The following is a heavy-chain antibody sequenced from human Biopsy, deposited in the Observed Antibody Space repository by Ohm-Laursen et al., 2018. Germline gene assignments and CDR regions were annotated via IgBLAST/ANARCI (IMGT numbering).Heavy chain of an antibody. V-gene: IGHV4-59*08. CDR3: ARRSAANWCFNL. CDR2: IYNTGDT. CDR1: GGSITSYS. J-gene: IGHJ2*01. D-gene: IGHD6-25*01. Sequence: SDTLSLTCTVSGGSITSYSWSWIRQPPGKGLEPIGYIYNTGDTTYNPSLQSRVTISLDTSNNQLSLRLRSVTAADAAVYYCARRSAANWCFNLWGRGTLVTVSS.